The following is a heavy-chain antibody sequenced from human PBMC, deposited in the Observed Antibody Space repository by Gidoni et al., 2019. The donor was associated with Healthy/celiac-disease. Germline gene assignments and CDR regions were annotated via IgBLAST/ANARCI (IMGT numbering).Heavy chain of an antibody. Sequence: EVQLVESGGGLVKPGGSLRLSCAASGFTFSSYSMNWVRQAPGKGLEWVSSSSSSSSYIYYADSVKGRFTISRDNAKNSLYLQMNSLRAEDTAVYYCAREGTIFGVVSDAFDIWGQGTMVTVSS. CDR1: GFTFSSYS. J-gene: IGHJ3*02. D-gene: IGHD3-3*01. CDR3: AREGTIFGVVSDAFDI. CDR2: SSSSSSYI. V-gene: IGHV3-21*01.